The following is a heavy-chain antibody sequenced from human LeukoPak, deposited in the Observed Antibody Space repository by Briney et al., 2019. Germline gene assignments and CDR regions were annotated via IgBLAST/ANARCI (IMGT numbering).Heavy chain of an antibody. CDR1: GGSISSYF. J-gene: IGHJ6*03. V-gene: IGHV4-59*01. D-gene: IGHD3-10*01. Sequence: SETLFLTCTVSGGSISSYFWGWIRQPPGKGREWIGYIYSSGNTNYIPSLKSRVTISIDTSKNQFSLKLSSVTAADTAVYYCARGRSSMVRGYYYYYMDVWGKGTTVTISS. CDR3: ARGRSSMVRGYYYYYMDV. CDR2: IYSSGNT.